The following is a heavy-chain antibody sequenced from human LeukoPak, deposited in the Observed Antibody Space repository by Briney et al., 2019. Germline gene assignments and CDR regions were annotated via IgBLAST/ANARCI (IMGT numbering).Heavy chain of an antibody. Sequence: GRSLRLSCAASGFTFSSYAMHWVRQAPGKGLEWMAVISYDGSNKYYADSVRGRFTISRDNSKNTLYLQMNSLRAEDTAVYYCARVGYYDSSGYLDAFDIWGQGTMVTVSS. J-gene: IGHJ3*02. CDR2: ISYDGSNK. D-gene: IGHD3-22*01. V-gene: IGHV3-30-3*01. CDR3: ARVGYYDSSGYLDAFDI. CDR1: GFTFSSYA.